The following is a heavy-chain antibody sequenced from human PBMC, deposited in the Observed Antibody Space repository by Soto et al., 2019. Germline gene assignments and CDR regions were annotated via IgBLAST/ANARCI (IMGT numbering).Heavy chain of an antibody. J-gene: IGHJ4*02. D-gene: IGHD2-15*01. Sequence: EVQLVQSGAEVKKPGESLKISCKGSGYSFSNYWIAWVRQMPGKGLEWMGIIFPADSDTKYSPSFQGQVTISADKSISTAYLQRSSLKASDTAMYYCASSVVVPSTMNYFDYWGQGSLVTVSS. CDR2: IFPADSDT. CDR3: ASSVVVPSTMNYFDY. V-gene: IGHV5-51*01. CDR1: GYSFSNYW.